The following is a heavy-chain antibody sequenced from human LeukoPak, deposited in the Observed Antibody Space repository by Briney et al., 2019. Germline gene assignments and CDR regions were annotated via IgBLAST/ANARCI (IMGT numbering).Heavy chain of an antibody. D-gene: IGHD3-10*01. J-gene: IGHJ4*02. CDR1: GFSVSSNY. Sequence: GGSLRLSCAASGFSVSSNYLCSVPQALRERLWRFSLPYGTGKTYYADSVKGRFTISRDNSKNTLYLQMNSLRAEDTAVYYCAKAYEGLWFGELFPLDYWGQGTLVTVSS. CDR2: PYGTGKT. CDR3: AKAYEGLWFGELFPLDY. V-gene: IGHV3-53*01.